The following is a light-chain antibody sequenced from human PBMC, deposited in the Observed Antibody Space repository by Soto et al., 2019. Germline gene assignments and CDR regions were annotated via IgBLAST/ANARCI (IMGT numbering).Light chain of an antibody. V-gene: IGKV1-39*01. Sequence: DIQMTQSPSSLSASVGDRVTITCRASQSISSYLNWYQQKPGKAPKLLIYAASSLQSGVPSRFSGSRSGTDFTLTISSLQPEDFATYYFQQSYRPPPYPFGQGTKLEIK. CDR3: QQSYRPPPYP. J-gene: IGKJ2*01. CDR2: AAS. CDR1: QSISSY.